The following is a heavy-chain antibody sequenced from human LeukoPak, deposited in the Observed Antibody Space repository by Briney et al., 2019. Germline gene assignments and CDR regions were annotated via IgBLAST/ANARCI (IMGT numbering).Heavy chain of an antibody. CDR3: ARGDYDYVWGSYRYTSFDY. CDR2: IYSSGST. D-gene: IGHD3-16*02. Sequence: SETLSLTCTVSGGSISSYYWSWIRQHPGEGLEWIGYIYSSGSTYCNPSLKSRVTISIDTSKNQFSLTLSSVTAADTAVYYCARGDYDYVWGSYRYTSFDYWGQGTLVTVSS. V-gene: IGHV4-59*06. J-gene: IGHJ4*02. CDR1: GGSISSYY.